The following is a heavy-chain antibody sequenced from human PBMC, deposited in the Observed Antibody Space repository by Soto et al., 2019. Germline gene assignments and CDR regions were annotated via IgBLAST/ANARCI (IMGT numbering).Heavy chain of an antibody. D-gene: IGHD1-1*01. V-gene: IGHV3-33*01. CDR3: ARDRNWNDAHMDV. CDR1: GSTFSSYG. Sequence: GGSLRLSCAASGSTFSSYGMHWVRQAPGKGLEWVAVIWYDGSNKYYADSVKGRFTISRDNSKNTLYLQMNSLRAEDTAVYYCARDRNWNDAHMDVWGQGTTVTVSS. CDR2: IWYDGSNK. J-gene: IGHJ6*02.